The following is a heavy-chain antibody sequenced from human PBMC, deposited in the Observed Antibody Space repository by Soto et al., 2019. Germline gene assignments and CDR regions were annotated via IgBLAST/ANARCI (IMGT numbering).Heavy chain of an antibody. Sequence: ASVKVSCKVSGYTLTELSMHWVRQAPGKGLEWMGGFDPEDGETIYAQKFQGRVTMTEDTSTDTAYMELSSLRSEDTAVYYCATSSAGYSSGWYDYWGQGTLVTVSS. CDR1: GYTLTELS. V-gene: IGHV1-24*01. CDR3: ATSSAGYSSGWYDY. J-gene: IGHJ4*02. D-gene: IGHD6-19*01. CDR2: FDPEDGET.